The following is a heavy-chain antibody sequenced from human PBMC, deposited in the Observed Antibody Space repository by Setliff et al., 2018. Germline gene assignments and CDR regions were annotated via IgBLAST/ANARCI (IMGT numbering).Heavy chain of an antibody. CDR3: ARASSGWYSAYYYYMDV. D-gene: IGHD6-19*01. V-gene: IGHV4-31*03. CDR2: IYYSGSTS. CDR1: GGSISSGGYY. J-gene: IGHJ6*03. Sequence: SETLSLTCTVSGGSISSGGYYWSWIRQHPGKGLEWIGYIYYSGSTSYYNPSLKSRVTISVDTSKNQFSLKLSSVTAADTAVYYCARASSGWYSAYYYYMDVWGKGTTVTVSS.